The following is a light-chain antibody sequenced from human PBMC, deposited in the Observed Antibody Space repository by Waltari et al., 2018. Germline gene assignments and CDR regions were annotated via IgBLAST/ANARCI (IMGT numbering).Light chain of an antibody. CDR2: DAS. V-gene: IGKV3-11*01. Sequence: EIVLTQSPAILSFSPGERATLSCRASQSVGTYLAWYPQRPCQSPRLLIYDASCRATGIPARFSGSGSETDFTLTISSLQPEDFAVYYCQQRRSWPLTFGGGTRVQI. CDR3: QQRRSWPLT. J-gene: IGKJ4*01. CDR1: QSVGTY.